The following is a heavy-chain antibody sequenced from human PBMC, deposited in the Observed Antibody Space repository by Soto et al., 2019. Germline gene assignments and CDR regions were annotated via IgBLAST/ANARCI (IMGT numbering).Heavy chain of an antibody. CDR1: GYTLTGNF. CDR2: INPYSGGA. J-gene: IGHJ4*02. Sequence: VSVEVSCQASGYTLTGNFMHWVLQAPGQGLEWMGWINPYSGGADYAQSFQGRVTMTRDTSISTVYMELSRLRFDDTAVYYCARGGDCGGDCHWGQGTLVTVSS. D-gene: IGHD2-21*02. V-gene: IGHV1-2*02. CDR3: ARGGDCGGDCH.